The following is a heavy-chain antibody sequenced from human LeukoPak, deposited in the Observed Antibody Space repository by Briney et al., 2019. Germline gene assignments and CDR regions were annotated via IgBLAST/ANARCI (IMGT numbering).Heavy chain of an antibody. Sequence: GGSLRLSCAASGFTFDDYGMSWVRQAPGKGLEWVSGINWNGGSTGYADSVKGRFTISRDNAKNSLYLQMNSLRAEDTAVYYCARDALATVVTQDAFDIWGQGTMVTVSS. V-gene: IGHV3-20*04. CDR2: INWNGGST. D-gene: IGHD4-23*01. CDR3: ARDALATVVTQDAFDI. CDR1: GFTFDDYG. J-gene: IGHJ3*02.